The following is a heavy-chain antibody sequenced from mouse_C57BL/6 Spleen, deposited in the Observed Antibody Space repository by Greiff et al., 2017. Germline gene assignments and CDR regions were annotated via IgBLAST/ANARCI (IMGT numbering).Heavy chain of an antibody. J-gene: IGHJ4*01. D-gene: IGHD2-4*01. CDR1: GYSITSGYY. CDR2: ISYDGSN. Sequence: DVQLQESGPGLVKPSQSLSLTCSVTGYSITSGYYWNWIRQFPGNKLEWMGYISYDGSNNYNPSLKNRISITRDTSKNQLFLKLNSVTTEDTATYYCARGGYDYDSMDYWGQGTSVTVSS. V-gene: IGHV3-6*01. CDR3: ARGGYDYDSMDY.